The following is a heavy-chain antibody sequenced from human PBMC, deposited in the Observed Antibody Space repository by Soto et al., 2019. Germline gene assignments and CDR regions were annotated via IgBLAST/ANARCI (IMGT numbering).Heavy chain of an antibody. J-gene: IGHJ5*01. CDR2: IYYSGST. Sequence: SETLSLTCTVSGGSISSGVYYWSWVRQHPGKGLEWIGYIYYSGSTHYNPSLQSRLTISVDTSKNQFSLNLNSVTAADTAVYYCARQKWDSGSCPFDSWGQGTLVTVSS. CDR1: GGSISSGVYY. V-gene: IGHV4-31*03. CDR3: ARQKWDSGSCPFDS. D-gene: IGHD3-10*01.